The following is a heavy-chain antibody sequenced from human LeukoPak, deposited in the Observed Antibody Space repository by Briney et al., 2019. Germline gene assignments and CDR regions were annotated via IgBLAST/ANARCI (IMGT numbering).Heavy chain of an antibody. Sequence: PGGSLRLSCAASGFTFSCYGMHWVRQAPGKGLEWVAVILNDGSQEKYADSVKGRFTISRDNSKNTLFLQMNSLRAEDTAVYYCARDDALGDNALDIWGQGTMVTVSS. CDR2: ILNDGSQE. V-gene: IGHV3-33*01. CDR1: GFTFSCYG. J-gene: IGHJ3*02. D-gene: IGHD2-15*01. CDR3: ARDDALGDNALDI.